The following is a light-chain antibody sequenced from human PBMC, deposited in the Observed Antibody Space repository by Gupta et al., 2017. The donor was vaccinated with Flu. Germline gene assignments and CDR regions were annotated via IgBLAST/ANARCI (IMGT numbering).Light chain of an antibody. V-gene: IGLV1-47*01. J-gene: IGLJ2*01. Sequence: SALTQPPSASGPPGQRVNISCSGSTSTFGSAFVHWYQQLPGAAPNLLIHRNNRRRSGVPDRFSGSKSGTSASLDITGLRAEDEGDYYCATGDDSRSGSVFGGGTKLTVL. CDR1: TSTFGSAF. CDR2: RNN. CDR3: ATGDDSRSGSV.